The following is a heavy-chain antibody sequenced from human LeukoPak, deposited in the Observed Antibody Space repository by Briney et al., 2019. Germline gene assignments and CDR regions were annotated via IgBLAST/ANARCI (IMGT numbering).Heavy chain of an antibody. V-gene: IGHV3-21*01. CDR2: ISRSSTYI. D-gene: IGHD2-21*02. CDR3: ARDLKVTGTDGAYHYYGMDV. CDR1: GFTFSSYT. Sequence: GGSLRLSCAASGFTFSSYTTNWVRQAPGKGLEWVSSISRSSTYIYYADSVKGRFTISRDNAQNSLYLQMNSLRAEDTAVYYCARDLKVTGTDGAYHYYGMDVWGHGTMVAVSS. J-gene: IGHJ6*02.